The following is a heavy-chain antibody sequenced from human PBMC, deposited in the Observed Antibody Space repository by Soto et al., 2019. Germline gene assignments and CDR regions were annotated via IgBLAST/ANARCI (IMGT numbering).Heavy chain of an antibody. Sequence: GGSLRLSCAASGFTFDDYAMHWVRQAPGKGLEWVSGISWNSGSIGYADSVKGRFTISRDNAKNSLYLQMNSLRAEDTALYYCAKDMSDSYYYGMDVWGQGTTVTVS. CDR2: ISWNSGSI. J-gene: IGHJ6*02. D-gene: IGHD3-22*01. CDR3: AKDMSDSYYYGMDV. V-gene: IGHV3-9*01. CDR1: GFTFDDYA.